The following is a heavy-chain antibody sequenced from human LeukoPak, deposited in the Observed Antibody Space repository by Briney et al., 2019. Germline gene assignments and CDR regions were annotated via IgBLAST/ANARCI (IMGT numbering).Heavy chain of an antibody. Sequence: GGSLRPSCAASGFTLSGHWMHWVRQAPGKGLVWVSRMNSDGSTTTYADSVKGRFTISRDNAKNTLYLQMNSLRAEDTAVYYCGRYFGEKAGDFRAQGTLVTVSS. J-gene: IGHJ4*02. CDR1: GFTLSGHW. CDR2: MNSDGSTT. CDR3: GRYFGEKAGDF. V-gene: IGHV3-74*01. D-gene: IGHD3-10*01.